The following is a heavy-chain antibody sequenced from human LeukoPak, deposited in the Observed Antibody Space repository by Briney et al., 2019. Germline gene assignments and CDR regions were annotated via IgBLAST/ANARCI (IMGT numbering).Heavy chain of an antibody. D-gene: IGHD4/OR15-4a*01. CDR2: MNPNSGNT. Sequence: ASVKVSCKASGYTFTSYDINWVRQASGQGLEWMGWMNPNSGNTGYAQKFQGRVTMTRNTSISTAYMELSSLRSEDTAVYYCARTGMTMVPKIDYWGQGTLVTVSS. J-gene: IGHJ4*02. CDR3: ARTGMTMVPKIDY. V-gene: IGHV1-8*01. CDR1: GYTFTSYD.